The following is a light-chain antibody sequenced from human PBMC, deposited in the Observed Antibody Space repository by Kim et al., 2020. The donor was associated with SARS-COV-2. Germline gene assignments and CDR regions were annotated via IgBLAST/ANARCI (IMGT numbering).Light chain of an antibody. CDR2: SNN. CDR1: SSNVGSDT. Sequence: ELTQPPSASGTPGQRVTISCSGSSSNVGSDTVSWYQQLPGAAHKVLIHSNNQRPSGVPVRFSGSKSGTSASLAISGLQPEDEADYYCAAWDERLNGYVFGTGTKVTVL. CDR3: AAWDERLNGYV. V-gene: IGLV1-44*01. J-gene: IGLJ1*01.